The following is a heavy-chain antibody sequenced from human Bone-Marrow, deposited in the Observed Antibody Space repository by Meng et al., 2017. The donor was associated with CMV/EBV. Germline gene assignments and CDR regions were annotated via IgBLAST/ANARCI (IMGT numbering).Heavy chain of an antibody. D-gene: IGHD6-13*01. CDR2: IRYDGSNK. Sequence: GESLKISCAASGFTFSSYGMHWVRQAPGKGLEWVAFIRYDGSNKYYADSVKGRFTISRDNSKNTLYLQMNSLRAEDTAVYYCAKDKQLASFAYWGQGALVTVSS. V-gene: IGHV3-30*02. CDR3: AKDKQLASFAY. CDR1: GFTFSSYG. J-gene: IGHJ4*02.